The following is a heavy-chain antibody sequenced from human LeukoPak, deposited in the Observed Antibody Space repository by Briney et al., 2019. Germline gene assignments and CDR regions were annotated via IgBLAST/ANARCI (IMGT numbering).Heavy chain of an antibody. V-gene: IGHV6-1*01. CDR3: ARKLQAAADHNWFDP. CDR2: TYYRSKWYN. CDR1: GDSVSSNSAA. D-gene: IGHD6-13*01. J-gene: IGHJ5*02. Sequence: SQTLSLTCAISGDSVSSNSAAWHWIRQSPSRGLEWLGRTYYRSKWYNDYAVSVKSRITINPDTSKNQFSLQLNSVTPEDTAVYYSARKLQAAADHNWFDPWGQGTLVTVSS.